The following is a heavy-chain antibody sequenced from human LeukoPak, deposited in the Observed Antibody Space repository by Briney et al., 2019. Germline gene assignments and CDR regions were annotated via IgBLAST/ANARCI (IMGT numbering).Heavy chain of an antibody. CDR2: INHSGST. Sequence: PSETLSLTCAVYGGSFSGYYWSWIRQPPGKGLEWIGEINHSGSTNYNPSLKSRVTISVDTSKNQFSLKLSSVTAADTAVYYCARGLPYYYDSSGYRYQGYYFDYWGQGTLVTVSS. D-gene: IGHD3-22*01. CDR3: ARGLPYYYDSSGYRYQGYYFDY. CDR1: GGSFSGYY. V-gene: IGHV4-34*01. J-gene: IGHJ4*02.